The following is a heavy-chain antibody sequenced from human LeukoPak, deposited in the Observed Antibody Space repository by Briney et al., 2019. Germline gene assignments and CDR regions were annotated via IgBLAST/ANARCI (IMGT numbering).Heavy chain of an antibody. CDR1: GGSINNYY. CDR3: ARFSQYYDSPTHYFDY. D-gene: IGHD2/OR15-2a*01. Sequence: SETLSLTCTASGGSINNYYWSWVRQPPGAGLEWLAYIYYTGSTNYNPSLKTRLTISVDTSKNQFSLRLNSVTAADTAVYYCARFSQYYDSPTHYFDYWGQGILVTVSS. J-gene: IGHJ4*02. CDR2: IYYTGST. V-gene: IGHV4-59*08.